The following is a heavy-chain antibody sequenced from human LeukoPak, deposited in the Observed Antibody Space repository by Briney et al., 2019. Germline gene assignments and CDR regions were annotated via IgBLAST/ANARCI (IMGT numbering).Heavy chain of an antibody. V-gene: IGHV4-39*07. D-gene: IGHD3-22*01. Sequence: SETLSLTCTVSGDSITSSAFYWGWIRQAPGKGLEWIGNIFHGGNTHYNPSLKSRVSISVDRSKNQVSLNLSSVTAADTAVYYCARADSPYYYDSSGPKFDYWGQGTLVTVSS. CDR2: IFHGGNT. CDR1: GDSITSSAFY. CDR3: ARADSPYYYDSSGPKFDY. J-gene: IGHJ4*02.